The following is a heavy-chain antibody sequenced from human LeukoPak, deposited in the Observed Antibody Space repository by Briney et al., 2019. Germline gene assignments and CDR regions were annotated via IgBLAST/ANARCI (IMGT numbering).Heavy chain of an antibody. J-gene: IGHJ4*02. CDR1: GFSFSAYA. CDR2: ISASGSQT. V-gene: IGHV3-23*01. CDR3: GKGTPPPVY. Sequence: GGSLRLSCAASGFSFSAYAVGWVRRPPGMGLEWVSSISASGSQTDYADSVKGRFTISTDNSKNTFYLQMNSLRAEDTAIYYCGKGTPPPVYWGPGTLVTVSS.